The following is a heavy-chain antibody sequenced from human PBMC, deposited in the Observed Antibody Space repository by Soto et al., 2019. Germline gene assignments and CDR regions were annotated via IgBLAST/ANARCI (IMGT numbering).Heavy chain of an antibody. D-gene: IGHD6-13*01. Sequence: QLQLQESGPGLVKPSETLSLTCTVSGGSISSSSFHWGWIRQPPGKGLEWIGSIYYSGSTYYSPSRKSRVTQSVDTAKNQFSLKLSSGTAADTTGYYCARRERAAGTDWWFDPWGQGTLVTVSS. CDR2: IYYSGST. V-gene: IGHV4-39*01. J-gene: IGHJ5*02. CDR3: ARRERAAGTDWWFDP. CDR1: GGSISSSSFH.